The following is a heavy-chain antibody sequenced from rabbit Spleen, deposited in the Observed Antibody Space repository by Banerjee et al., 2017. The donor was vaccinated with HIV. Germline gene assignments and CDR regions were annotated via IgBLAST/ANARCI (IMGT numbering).Heavy chain of an antibody. V-gene: IGHV1S45*01. CDR1: GFSFNDDYV. D-gene: IGHD6-1*01. J-gene: IGHJ4*01. CDR2: INTWSNRP. Sequence: QEQLVESGGALVKPEGSLTLPCTASGFSFNDDYVMCWVRQAPGKGLKWIACINTWSNRPVYASWAKGRFTMSKTSSTTVTLQLNSLTAADTATYFCARRDADYGVEGYATDLWGQGTLVTVS. CDR3: ARRDADYGVEGYATDL.